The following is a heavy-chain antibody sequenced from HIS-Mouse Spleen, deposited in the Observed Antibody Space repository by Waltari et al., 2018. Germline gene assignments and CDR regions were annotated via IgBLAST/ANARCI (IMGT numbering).Heavy chain of an antibody. V-gene: IGHV4-59*01. CDR2: IYYSGST. J-gene: IGHJ4*02. D-gene: IGHD6-19*01. Sequence: QVQLQESGPGLVKPSETLSLTCTVSGGSISSYYWSWIRQPPGKGLEWIGYIYYSGSTNYNPSLKSRVTISVDTSKNQFSLKLSSVTAADTAVYYCARGGGGSGWYFDYWGQGTLVTVSS. CDR3: ARGGGGSGWYFDY. CDR1: GGSISSYY.